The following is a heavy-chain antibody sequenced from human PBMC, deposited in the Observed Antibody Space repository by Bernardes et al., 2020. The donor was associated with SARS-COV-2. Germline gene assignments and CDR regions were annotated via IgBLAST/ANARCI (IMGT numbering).Heavy chain of an antibody. CDR3: ARDLGPYGMDV. Sequence: GGPLPASCAASGFTVSSTYMSWVRQAPGTGLEWVSVIYSGGRTYYADSVKGRFTISRDNSKNTLYLQMNSLRAEDTAVYYCARDLGPYGMDVWGQGTTVTVSS. CDR1: GFTVSSTY. V-gene: IGHV3-66*01. J-gene: IGHJ6*02. CDR2: IYSGGRT.